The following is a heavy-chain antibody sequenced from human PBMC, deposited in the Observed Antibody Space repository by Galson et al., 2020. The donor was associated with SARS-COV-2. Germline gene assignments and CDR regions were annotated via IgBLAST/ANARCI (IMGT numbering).Heavy chain of an antibody. CDR2: IMPLFGTT. CDR3: ARSRDIVVEPTDRDLCDI. Sequence: SVKVSCKASGDNFNSFAFNWVRQAPGQGLEWIGGIMPLFGTTNYAQKFQGRVTITADESTSTAYMDLRRLRSEYTAVYFCARSRDIVVEPTDRDLCDIWGKGVLVTVSS. D-gene: IGHD5-12*01. J-gene: IGHJ3*02. V-gene: IGHV1-69*13. CDR1: GDNFNSFA.